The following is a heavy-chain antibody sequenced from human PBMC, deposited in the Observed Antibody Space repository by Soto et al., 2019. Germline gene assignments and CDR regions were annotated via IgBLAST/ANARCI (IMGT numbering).Heavy chain of an antibody. Sequence: GGSLRLSCAASGFTFSSYSMNWVRQAPGKGLEWVSSISSSSSYIYYADSVKGRFTISRDNAKNSLYLQMNSLRAEDTAVYYCARDLVWFGEFYFDYWGHGTLVTVSS. CDR2: ISSSSSYI. V-gene: IGHV3-21*01. CDR1: GFTFSSYS. CDR3: ARDLVWFGEFYFDY. J-gene: IGHJ4*01. D-gene: IGHD3-10*01.